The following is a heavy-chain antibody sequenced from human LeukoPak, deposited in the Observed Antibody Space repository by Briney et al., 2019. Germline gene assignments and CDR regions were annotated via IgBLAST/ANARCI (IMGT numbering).Heavy chain of an antibody. CDR1: GFNIANQA. CDR2: ISGGGDIT. Sequence: GGSLRLSCAASGFNIANQARSGVRQSPGKGLEWVSAISGGGDITYYADSVTGRFTISRDNSKDTLFLQMHSLRPGDTAVYYCVREDTPATANYWGQGTLVTISS. D-gene: IGHD2-21*02. V-gene: IGHV3-23*01. CDR3: VREDTPATANY. J-gene: IGHJ4*02.